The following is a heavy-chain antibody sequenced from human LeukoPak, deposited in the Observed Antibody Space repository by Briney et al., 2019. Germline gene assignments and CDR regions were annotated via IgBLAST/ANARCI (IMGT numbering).Heavy chain of an antibody. D-gene: IGHD1-1*01. V-gene: IGHV6-1*01. J-gene: IGHJ4*02. Sequence: SQTLSLTCAISGDSVSSNTAIWNRIRQSPSRGLEWLGRTYYRSKWYIDYALSVRGRITFNPDTSKNQLSLQLNSVTPEDTATYYCARGGAIRVTGMTPFDYWGQGSLVTVSS. CDR3: ARGGAIRVTGMTPFDY. CDR1: GDSVSSNTAI. CDR2: TYYRSKWYI.